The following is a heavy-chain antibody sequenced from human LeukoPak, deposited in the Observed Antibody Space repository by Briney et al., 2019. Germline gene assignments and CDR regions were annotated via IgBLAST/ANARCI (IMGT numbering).Heavy chain of an antibody. D-gene: IGHD2-15*01. CDR3: ARGCRGVFDY. V-gene: IGHV3-30*03. J-gene: IGHJ4*02. CDR1: GFTFSSYG. Sequence: GGSLRLSCAASGFTFSSYGMHWVRQAPGKGLEWVAVISYDGSNKYYADSVKGRFTISRDNSKNTLYLQMNSLRAEDTAVYYCARGCRGVFDYWGQGTLVTVSS. CDR2: ISYDGSNK.